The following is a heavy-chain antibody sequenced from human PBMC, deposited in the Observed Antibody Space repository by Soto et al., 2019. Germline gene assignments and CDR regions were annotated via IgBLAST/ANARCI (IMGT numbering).Heavy chain of an antibody. CDR2: TRSNGEHT. CDR3: AKDSKSVSVSAARVYGLEV. D-gene: IGHD3-10*01. V-gene: IGHV3-23*01. CDR1: RFRFSSFA. Sequence: GGSLRLSCAGPRFRFSSFAMTWVRQAPGKGLEWVSTTRSNGEHTYYADSVKGRFTVSRDNSKNTLFLEMSSLRAEDSAIYYSAKDSKSVSVSAARVYGLEVWAQGTTVPVSS. J-gene: IGHJ6*02.